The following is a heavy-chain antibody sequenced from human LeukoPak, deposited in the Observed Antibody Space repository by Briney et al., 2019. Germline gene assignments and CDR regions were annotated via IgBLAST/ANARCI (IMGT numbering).Heavy chain of an antibody. CDR3: ARGGWGMAQRNWYFDL. CDR2: INHSGST. V-gene: IGHV4-34*01. Sequence: SETLSLTCAVYGGSFSGYYWSWIRQPPGKGLEWIGEINHSGSTNYNPSLKSRVTISVDTSKNQFSLRLSSVTAADTAVYFCARGGWGMAQRNWYFDLWGRGTLVTVSS. CDR1: GGSFSGYY. D-gene: IGHD3-16*01. J-gene: IGHJ2*01.